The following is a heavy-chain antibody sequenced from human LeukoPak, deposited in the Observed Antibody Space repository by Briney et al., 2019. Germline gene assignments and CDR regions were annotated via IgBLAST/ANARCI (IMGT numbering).Heavy chain of an antibody. CDR2: IYSDGTT. Sequence: SGGSLRLSCAVSGVTVSSKYMSWVRQAPGKGLEWVSVIYSDGTTYYADFVKGRFIISRDKSRNTPHLRMNSLRAEDAALYYCAVSTGNKDFDDWGQGTLVTVSS. D-gene: IGHD2-8*02. V-gene: IGHV3-66*02. J-gene: IGHJ4*02. CDR3: AVSTGNKDFDD. CDR1: GVTVSSKY.